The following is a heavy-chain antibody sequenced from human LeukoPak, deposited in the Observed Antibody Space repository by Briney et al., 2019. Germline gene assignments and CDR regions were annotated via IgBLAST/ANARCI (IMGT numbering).Heavy chain of an antibody. V-gene: IGHV4-34*01. CDR3: ARYITMVRGSITPSGFDY. CDR2: INHSGST. D-gene: IGHD3-10*01. CDR1: GGSFSGYY. Sequence: SETLSLTCAVYGGSFSGYYWSWIRQPPGKGLEWIGEINHSGSTNYNPSLKSRVTISVDTSKNQFSLKLSSVTAADTAVYYCARYITMVRGSITPSGFDYWGQGTLVTVSS. J-gene: IGHJ4*02.